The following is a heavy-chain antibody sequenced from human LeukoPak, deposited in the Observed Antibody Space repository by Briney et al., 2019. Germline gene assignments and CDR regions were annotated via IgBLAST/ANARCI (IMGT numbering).Heavy chain of an antibody. J-gene: IGHJ4*02. CDR2: TSTSGGN. Sequence: GGSLRLSCAASRFTFSNYGMHWVRQAPGKGLEWVSSTSTSGGNNYADSVKGRFTISRDNAKNSLYLQMNSLRAEDTAVYYCARASSTGWYFDSWGQGTLVTVSS. CDR3: ARASSTGWYFDS. V-gene: IGHV3-21*01. D-gene: IGHD6-19*01. CDR1: RFTFSNYG.